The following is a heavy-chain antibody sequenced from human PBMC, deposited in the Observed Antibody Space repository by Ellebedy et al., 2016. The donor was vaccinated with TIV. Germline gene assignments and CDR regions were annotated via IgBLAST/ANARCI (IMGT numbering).Heavy chain of an antibody. CDR1: GFSFSSRG. J-gene: IGHJ4*02. CDR2: ISSNFRYR. Sequence: GESLKISCAASGFSFSSRGMNWVRQAPGKGLQWVSYISSNFRYRNYTDSVKGQFTISRDNAKNSLSLQMDSLRAEDTAVYYCVTDRGEGGLLSFFDFWGRGTQVTVST. V-gene: IGHV3-21*01. D-gene: IGHD2/OR15-2a*01. CDR3: VTDRGEGGLLSFFDF.